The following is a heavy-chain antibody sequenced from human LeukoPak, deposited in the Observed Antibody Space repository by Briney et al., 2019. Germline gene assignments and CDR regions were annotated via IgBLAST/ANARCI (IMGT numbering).Heavy chain of an antibody. CDR3: ASLGNMVATLDY. V-gene: IGHV3-48*03. Sequence: PGGSLRLSCAASGFTFSSYEMNWVRQAPGKGLEWVSYISSSGSTIYYADSVKGRFTISRDNAKNSLYLQMNSLRAEDTAVYYCASLGNMVATLDYWGQGTLVTVSS. CDR1: GFTFSSYE. CDR2: ISSSGSTI. J-gene: IGHJ4*02. D-gene: IGHD5-12*01.